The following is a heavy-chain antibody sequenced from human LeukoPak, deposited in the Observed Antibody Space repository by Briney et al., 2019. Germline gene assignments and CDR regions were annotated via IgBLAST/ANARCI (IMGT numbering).Heavy chain of an antibody. CDR1: GGSISNYY. CDR3: ARQATVTTYYFDY. J-gene: IGHJ4*02. Sequence: SETLSLTCTVSGGSISNYYWSWIRQPPGKGLEWIGYIYSSGSTTYNPSLKSRVTISLDTSKNQFSLKLGSVTAADTAVYYCARQATVTTYYFDYWGQGTLVTASS. CDR2: IYSSGST. D-gene: IGHD4-17*01. V-gene: IGHV4-59*01.